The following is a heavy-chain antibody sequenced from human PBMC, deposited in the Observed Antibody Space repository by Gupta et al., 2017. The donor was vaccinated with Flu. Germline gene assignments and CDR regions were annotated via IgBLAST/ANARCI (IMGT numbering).Heavy chain of an antibody. CDR3: ARNWAVYDSTGYFDY. CDR1: GFPFSTYT. CDR2: ISSSSSYI. J-gene: IGHJ4*02. Sequence: EVHLVASGGGLVKPGGSLRLSCAASGFPFSTYTMNWVRQAPGKGLEWVSSISSSSSYIYYADSVKGRFTISRDNAKNSVYLQMYSLRAEDAAIYYCARNWAVYDSTGYFDYWGQGTLVTVSS. D-gene: IGHD3-22*01. V-gene: IGHV3-21*01.